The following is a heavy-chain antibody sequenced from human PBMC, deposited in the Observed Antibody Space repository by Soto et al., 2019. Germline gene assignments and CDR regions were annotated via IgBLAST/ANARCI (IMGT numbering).Heavy chain of an antibody. CDR3: ARGPPFH. V-gene: IGHV4-30-2*01. Sequence: RHLQGSGQDRGKLYQPLPPTWPVPVGPFSSGGSSWSWFRQPPGKGLGWIGYIYHSGSTYYNPSLKSRVTISVDRSKNQFSLKLSSVTAADTAVYYCARGPPFHWGQGTLVTVSS. CDR2: IYHSGST. D-gene: IGHD3-16*01. J-gene: IGHJ4*02. CDR1: VGPFSSGGSS.